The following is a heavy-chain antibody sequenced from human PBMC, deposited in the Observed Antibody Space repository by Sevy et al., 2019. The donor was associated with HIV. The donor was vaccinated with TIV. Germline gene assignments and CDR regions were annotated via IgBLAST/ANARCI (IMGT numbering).Heavy chain of an antibody. J-gene: IGHJ4*02. CDR3: AKSPQLAVPGYFDY. CDR2: ISYDVSNK. Sequence: GGSLRLSCAASGFTFSSYGMHWVRQAPGKGLEWVTVISYDVSNKYYADSVKGRFTISRDNSKNTLYLQMNSLRAEDTAVYYCAKSPQLAVPGYFDYWGQGTLVTVSS. V-gene: IGHV3-30*18. D-gene: IGHD6-19*01. CDR1: GFTFSSYG.